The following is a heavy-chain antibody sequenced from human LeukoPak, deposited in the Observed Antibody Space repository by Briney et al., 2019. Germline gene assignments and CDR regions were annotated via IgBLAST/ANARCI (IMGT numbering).Heavy chain of an antibody. D-gene: IGHD1-26*01. CDR2: SNADNGNT. V-gene: IGHV1-3*02. CDR3: ARDLRYSGSPN. J-gene: IGHJ4*02. CDR1: GYTFTSYA. Sequence: GASVKVSCKASGYTFTSYAMHWVRQAPGQRLDWMGWSNADNGNTKYSQEFQGRVTITKDTSASTAYMELSSLRSEDMAIYYCARDLRYSGSPNWGQGTLVTVSS.